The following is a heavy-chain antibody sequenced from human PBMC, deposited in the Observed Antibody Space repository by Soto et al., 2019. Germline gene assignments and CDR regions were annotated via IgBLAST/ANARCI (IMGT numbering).Heavy chain of an antibody. Sequence: PSETLSLTCAVYGGSFSCYYWGWIRQSPGEGLEWIVSMYHSGTTYYNPSLKSRVTISIDTSKNQFSLKLTSVTSADTAVYFCARVAFGPIDYWGQGTLVTVSS. V-gene: IGHV4-34*01. CDR3: ARVAFGPIDY. CDR2: MYHSGTT. D-gene: IGHD3-16*01. CDR1: GGSFSCYY. J-gene: IGHJ4*02.